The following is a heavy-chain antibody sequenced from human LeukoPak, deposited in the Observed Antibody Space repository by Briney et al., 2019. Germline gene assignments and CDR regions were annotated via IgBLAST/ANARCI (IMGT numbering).Heavy chain of an antibody. Sequence: NPGRSLRLSCAASGFTFTNAWMNWVRQAPGKGLVWVGRIKSKTDGGTTDYAAPVKGRFTISRDDSKNTLDLQMNGLNTEDTAVYYCATEGATQVDFWGQGTLVTVSS. CDR3: ATEGATQVDF. D-gene: IGHD1-26*01. J-gene: IGHJ4*02. CDR1: GFTFTNAW. CDR2: IKSKTDGGTT. V-gene: IGHV3-15*01.